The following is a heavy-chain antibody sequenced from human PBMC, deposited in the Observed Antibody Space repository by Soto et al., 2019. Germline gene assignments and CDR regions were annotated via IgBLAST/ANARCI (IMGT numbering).Heavy chain of an antibody. CDR2: VHYSGTT. CDR1: GGSITTYY. Sequence: SETLSLTCTLAGGSITTYYWSWIRQTPGKRLEWIGYVHYSGTTKYNPSLESRVTMSVDTCKQRFPLRLTSVTAADTAVYHCASHVPDYSSAQINWFDPWGQGTLVTVSS. CDR3: ASHVPDYSSAQINWFDP. D-gene: IGHD6-19*01. V-gene: IGHV4-59*01. J-gene: IGHJ5*02.